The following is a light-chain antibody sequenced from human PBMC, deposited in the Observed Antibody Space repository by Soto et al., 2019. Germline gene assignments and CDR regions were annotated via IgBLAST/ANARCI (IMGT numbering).Light chain of an antibody. V-gene: IGKV1-39*01. CDR3: QQTYNTPFT. CDR2: DAS. CDR1: QTISTY. Sequence: DIQMTQSPSSLSASIGDRVTITCRASQTISTYLNWYQQRPGKAPKLLIYDASRLQNAVPPRFSGSGSGTDFTLTISNLRPADFATYYCQQTYNTPFTFGPGTKVDIK. J-gene: IGKJ3*01.